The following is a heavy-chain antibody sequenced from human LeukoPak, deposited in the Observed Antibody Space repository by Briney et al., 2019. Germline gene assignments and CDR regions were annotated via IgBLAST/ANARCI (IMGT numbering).Heavy chain of an antibody. J-gene: IGHJ4*02. Sequence: ASVKVSCKAFGYTFTGYYIHWVRQAPGQGPECMGYINPDTGDTYSTQKFQGRVTMTRDTSISTAYMELNRLTSDDTAMYYCARVRGYCSSTSCSYFDYWGQGTLVTVSS. V-gene: IGHV1-2*02. CDR2: INPDTGDT. D-gene: IGHD2-2*01. CDR3: ARVRGYCSSTSCSYFDY. CDR1: GYTFTGYY.